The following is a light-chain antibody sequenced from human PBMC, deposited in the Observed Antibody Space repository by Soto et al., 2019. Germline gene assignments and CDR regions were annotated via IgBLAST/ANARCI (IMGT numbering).Light chain of an antibody. CDR3: HVWDTSSDQVI. Sequence: SYELTQPPSVSVAPGQTARITRGGNNIGSKSVHWYQQKPGQAPVLVVYNDNDRPSGIPERFSGSNPGNTATLTISRVEGGDEADYYCHVWDTSSDQVIFGGGTKLTVL. V-gene: IGLV3-21*02. CDR1: NIGSKS. J-gene: IGLJ2*01. CDR2: NDN.